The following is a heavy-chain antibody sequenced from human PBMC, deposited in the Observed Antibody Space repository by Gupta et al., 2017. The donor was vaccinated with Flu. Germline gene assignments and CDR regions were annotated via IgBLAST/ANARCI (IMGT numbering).Heavy chain of an antibody. V-gene: IGHV3-7*01. J-gene: IGHJ5*01. CDR3: ARDVGSGDYDS. Sequence: EVQLVESGGGLVQPGGSLRPSCGASGFTLCDYWMGCVRQAPGKGPELVANINRDGSVINYMDFVRGRFTISRDNAKNAVYFQMNSLRVDDTAVYYCARDVGSGDYDSWGQGTLVTVSS. D-gene: IGHD4-17*01. CDR2: INRDGSVI. CDR1: GFTLCDYW.